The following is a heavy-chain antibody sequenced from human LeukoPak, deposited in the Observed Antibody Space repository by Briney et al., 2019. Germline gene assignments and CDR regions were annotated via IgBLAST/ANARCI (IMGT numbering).Heavy chain of an antibody. CDR1: GDSVSSNNAA. J-gene: IGHJ4*02. D-gene: IGHD1-26*01. Sequence: SQTLSLTCAISGDSVSSNNAAWNWIRQSPSRGLEWLGRTYYRSKWYNEYAVSMRSRITINVDTSKNQFSLHLNSVAPEDTAVYICPSENSAGWASWGLGTLVTVSS. V-gene: IGHV6-1*01. CDR2: TYYRSKWYN. CDR3: PSENSAGWAS.